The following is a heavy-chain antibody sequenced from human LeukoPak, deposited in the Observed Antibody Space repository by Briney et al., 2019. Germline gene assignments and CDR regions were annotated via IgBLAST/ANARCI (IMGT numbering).Heavy chain of an antibody. CDR2: MNPNSGNT. CDR3: ARGYRLGYCSGGSCPPGY. D-gene: IGHD2-15*01. J-gene: IGHJ4*02. Sequence: ASVKVSCKASGYTFTSYDINWVRQATGQGLEWMGWMNPNSGNTGYAQKFQGRVTMTRNTSISTAYMELSSLRSEDTAVYYCARGYRLGYCSGGSCPPGYWGQGTLVTVSS. V-gene: IGHV1-8*01. CDR1: GYTFTSYD.